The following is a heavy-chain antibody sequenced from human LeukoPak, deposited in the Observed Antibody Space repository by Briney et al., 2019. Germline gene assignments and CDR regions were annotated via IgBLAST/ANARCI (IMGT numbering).Heavy chain of an antibody. J-gene: IGHJ5*01. Sequence: ASVKVSCKASGYTFREYGISWVRQAPGQGLEWMAWISTYNGDTGYAQKLHGRFTLTSDASTNTVYMELRALTSDDTAVYYCARDPSNTSGWYIWFDFWGQGTLVTVSS. CDR2: ISTYNGDT. V-gene: IGHV1-18*04. CDR3: ARDPSNTSGWYIWFDF. D-gene: IGHD6-19*01. CDR1: GYTFREYG.